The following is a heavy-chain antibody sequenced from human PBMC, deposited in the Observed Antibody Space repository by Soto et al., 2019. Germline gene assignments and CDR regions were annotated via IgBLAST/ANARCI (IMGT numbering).Heavy chain of an antibody. Sequence: QVQLVESGGGVVQPGRSLRLSCAASGFSFSNYAMHWVRQAPGKGLEWLAIISYDGDNEYYADSVRGRFTISRDNSKNTLYLQTNNLRHEDTAVYYCAKDGGPVYCNIPGCAAQHFYDWGQGTLVTVSS. CDR2: ISYDGDNE. V-gene: IGHV3-30*18. CDR1: GFSFSNYA. J-gene: IGHJ4*02. CDR3: AKDGGPVYCNIPGCAAQHFYD. D-gene: IGHD2-15*01.